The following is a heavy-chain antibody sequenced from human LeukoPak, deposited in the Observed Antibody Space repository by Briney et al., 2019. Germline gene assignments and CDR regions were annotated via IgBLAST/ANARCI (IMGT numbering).Heavy chain of an antibody. CDR1: GFTFSSYA. D-gene: IGHD6-13*01. CDR3: ARDPYSSSWYGEYFQH. V-gene: IGHV3-30*04. Sequence: GGALRLSCAASGFTFSSYAMHWVRQAPGQGLEWVAVITYDGGNKYYADYVKGRFTISRDNSKNTLYLQMNSLRAEDTAVYYCARDPYSSSWYGEYFQHGGQGTLVTVSS. J-gene: IGHJ1*01. CDR2: ITYDGGNK.